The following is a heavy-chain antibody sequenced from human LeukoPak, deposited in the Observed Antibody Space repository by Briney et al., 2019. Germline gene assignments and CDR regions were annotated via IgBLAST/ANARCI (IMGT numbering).Heavy chain of an antibody. D-gene: IGHD3-16*01. CDR3: ARLDEKAVHLRSWGANWFDS. CDR1: GYSFTNYW. V-gene: IGHV5-10-1*01. Sequence: GESLKISCMGSGYSFTNYWIFWVRQMPGKGLEWMGRIDPSDSHTDYSPSFQGHVTISVDRSISTAYLQWSSLRASDTAMYYCARLDEKAVHLRSWGANWFDSWGQGSLVTVSS. J-gene: IGHJ5*01. CDR2: IDPSDSHT.